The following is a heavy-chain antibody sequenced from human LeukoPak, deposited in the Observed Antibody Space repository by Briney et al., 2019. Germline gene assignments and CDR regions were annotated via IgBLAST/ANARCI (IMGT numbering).Heavy chain of an antibody. D-gene: IGHD4-17*01. CDR3: ARSGGFWVAYGDYALRFDP. Sequence: SETLSLTCTVSGGSISSYYWSWIRQPPGKGLEWIGYIYYSGSTNYNPSLKSRVTISVDTSKNQFSLKLSSVTAADTAVYYCARSGGFWVAYGDYALRFDPWGQGTLVTVSS. J-gene: IGHJ5*02. V-gene: IGHV4-59*08. CDR2: IYYSGST. CDR1: GGSISSYY.